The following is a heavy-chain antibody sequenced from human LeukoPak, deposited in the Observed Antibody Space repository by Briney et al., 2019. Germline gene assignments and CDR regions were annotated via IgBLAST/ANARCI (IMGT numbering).Heavy chain of an antibody. J-gene: IGHJ3*02. CDR1: GFTFSSYW. V-gene: IGHV3-74*01. CDR2: INSDGSST. D-gene: IGHD3-22*01. Sequence: PGGSLRLSCAASGFTFSSYWMHWVRQAPGKGLVWVSRINSDGSSTSYADSVKGRFTISRDNAKNTLYLQMNSLSAEDTAVYYCARIWDYYDSSGYYRGDAFDIWGQGTMVTVSS. CDR3: ARIWDYYDSSGYYRGDAFDI.